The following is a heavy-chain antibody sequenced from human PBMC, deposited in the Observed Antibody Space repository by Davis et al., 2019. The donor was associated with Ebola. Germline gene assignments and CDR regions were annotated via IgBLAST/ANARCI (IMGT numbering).Heavy chain of an antibody. CDR3: ARDPYNGGWFYFDL. CDR1: GFTFSMYA. CDR2: SGNGNT. Sequence: AASVKVSCKSSGFTFSMYAIHWLRQAPGQRLEWMGWSGNGNTKYSQKFQDRVTITWDPSASTSYMEVTSLRSEDAAVYYCARDPYNGGWFYFDLWGQGTLVTVSS. J-gene: IGHJ4*02. V-gene: IGHV1-3*01. D-gene: IGHD2-8*01.